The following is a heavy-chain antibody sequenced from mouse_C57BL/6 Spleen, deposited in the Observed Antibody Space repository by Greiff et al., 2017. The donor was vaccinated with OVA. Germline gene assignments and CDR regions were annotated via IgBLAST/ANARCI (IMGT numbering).Heavy chain of an antibody. Sequence: QVQLKQSGPELVKPGASVKISCKASGYAFSSSWMNWVKQRPGKGLEWIGRIYPGDGDTNYNGKFKGKATLTADKSSSTAYMQLSSLTSEDSAVYFCARPIYYGSSYGYFDVWGTGTTVTVSS. CDR3: ARPIYYGSSYGYFDV. D-gene: IGHD1-1*01. V-gene: IGHV1-82*01. CDR1: GYAFSSSW. J-gene: IGHJ1*03. CDR2: IYPGDGDT.